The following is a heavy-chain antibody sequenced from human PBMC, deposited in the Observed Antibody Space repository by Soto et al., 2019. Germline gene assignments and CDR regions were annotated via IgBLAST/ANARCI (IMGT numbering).Heavy chain of an antibody. CDR3: ARDLTSRNYYYYYGMDV. CDR2: INGDGSFT. Sequence: GGSLRLSCAASAFTFKNHWMHWVRQVPGKGPVWVPRINGDGSFTSYADAVKGRFTISRDNAKNTLSLQMNSLRAEDTAVYYCARDLTSRNYYYYYGMDVWGQGTTVTVSS. CDR1: AFTFKNHW. J-gene: IGHJ6*02. D-gene: IGHD3-9*01. V-gene: IGHV3-74*01.